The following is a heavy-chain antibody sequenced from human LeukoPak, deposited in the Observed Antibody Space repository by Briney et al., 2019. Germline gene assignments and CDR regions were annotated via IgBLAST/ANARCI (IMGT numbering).Heavy chain of an antibody. CDR2: ISYDGSNK. Sequence: GGSLRLSCAASGFTFSSYAMHWVCQAPGKGLEWVAVISYDGSNKYYADSVKGRFTISRDNSKNTLYLQMNSLRAEDTAVYYCARSDFWSGYYYYFDYWGQGTLVTVSS. J-gene: IGHJ4*02. V-gene: IGHV3-30-3*01. CDR1: GFTFSSYA. CDR3: ARSDFWSGYYYYFDY. D-gene: IGHD3-3*01.